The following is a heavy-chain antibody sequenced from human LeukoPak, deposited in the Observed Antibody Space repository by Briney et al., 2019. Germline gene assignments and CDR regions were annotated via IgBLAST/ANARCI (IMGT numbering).Heavy chain of an antibody. V-gene: IGHV3-21*01. D-gene: IGHD6-19*01. Sequence: PGGSLRLFCAPSGLPFHRYSMIGAPQARGKALEGVSYISTSSSYIYYADSVKGRFTISRDNAKNSLYLQMNSLRGEHTSVYYCARVAVAGNRYHYYYMDVWGKGATVTVSS. CDR2: ISTSSSYI. CDR3: ARVAVAGNRYHYYYMDV. CDR1: GLPFHRYS. J-gene: IGHJ6*03.